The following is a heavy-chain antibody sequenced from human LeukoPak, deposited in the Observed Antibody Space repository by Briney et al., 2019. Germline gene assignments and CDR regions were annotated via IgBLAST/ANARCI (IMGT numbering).Heavy chain of an antibody. CDR3: ARAVGSSGSFPFHF. J-gene: IGHJ4*02. V-gene: IGHV4-39*07. CDR2: SYYTGGT. CDR1: GASISGSSYY. D-gene: IGHD1-26*01. Sequence: SETLSLTCSVSGASISGSSYYWSWIRQPPGKGLEWISNSYYTGGTYYNPSLRSRVTISVDTSKNSFFLTLNSVTAADTAVYYCARAVGSSGSFPFHFWGQGTLVTVSS.